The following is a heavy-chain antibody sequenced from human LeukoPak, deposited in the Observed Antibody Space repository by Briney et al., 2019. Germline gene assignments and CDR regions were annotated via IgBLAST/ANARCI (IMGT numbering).Heavy chain of an antibody. CDR3: VRDLQQLAHFDY. D-gene: IGHD6-13*01. V-gene: IGHV3-11*01. CDR1: GFTFSDYY. CDR2: ISSSGSTI. J-gene: IGHJ4*02. Sequence: PGGSLRLSCAASGFTFSDYYMSWIRQAPGKGLEWVSYISSSGSTIYYADSVKGRFTISRDNAKNSLYLQMNSLRAEDTAVYYCVRDLQQLAHFDYWGQGTLVTVSS.